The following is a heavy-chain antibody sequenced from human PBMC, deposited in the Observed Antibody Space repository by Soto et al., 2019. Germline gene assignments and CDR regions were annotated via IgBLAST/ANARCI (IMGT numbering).Heavy chain of an antibody. V-gene: IGHV4-31*03. CDR3: ARGEFGWDS. Sequence: QVQLQESGPGLVMPSQTLSLTCTVSSGSISSGDYYWSWIRQHPGRGLEWIGFIYHKGSTFYNPSLNNRAAISLDTSKKQFSLELNSVTAADTAVYYCARGEFGWDSWGQGILVTVSS. D-gene: IGHD3-10*01. J-gene: IGHJ4*02. CDR1: SGSISSGDYY. CDR2: IYHKGST.